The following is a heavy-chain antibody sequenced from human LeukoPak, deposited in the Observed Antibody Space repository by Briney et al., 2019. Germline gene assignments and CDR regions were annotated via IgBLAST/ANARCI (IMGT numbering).Heavy chain of an antibody. CDR1: GFTFGDYA. Sequence: PGRSLRLSCTASGFTFGDYAMSWVRQAPGKGLEWVGFIRSKAYGGRTEYAASVKGRFTISRDDSKSIAYLQMNSLKTEDTAVYYCTRAPHRYSYGPMNYWGQGTLVTVSS. CDR3: TRAPHRYSYGPMNY. D-gene: IGHD5-18*01. J-gene: IGHJ4*02. CDR2: IRSKAYGGRT. V-gene: IGHV3-49*04.